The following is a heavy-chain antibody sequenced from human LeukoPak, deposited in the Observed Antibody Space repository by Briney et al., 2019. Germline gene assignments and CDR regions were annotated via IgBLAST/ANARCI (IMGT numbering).Heavy chain of an antibody. J-gene: IGHJ1*01. V-gene: IGHV3-74*01. CDR2: INSDGSST. CDR3: VRDRYGSSSVY. Sequence: GRSLRLSCAASGFTFSNYWMHWFRQAPGKGLVWVSHINSDGSSTTYADSVKGRFTISRDNAKNTLYLQMNSLRAEDTAVYYCVRDRYGSSSVYWAQGTLVTVSS. CDR1: GFTFSNYW. D-gene: IGHD6-6*01.